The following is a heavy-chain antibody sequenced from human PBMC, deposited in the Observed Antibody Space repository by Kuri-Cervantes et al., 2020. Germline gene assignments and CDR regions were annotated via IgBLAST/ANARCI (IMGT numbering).Heavy chain of an antibody. CDR3: ARDLGDYSNSNWFDP. CDR2: INPNSGGT. V-gene: IGHV1-2*02. CDR1: GYTFTSYG. D-gene: IGHD4-11*01. J-gene: IGHJ5*02. Sequence: ASVKVSCKASGYTFTSYGISWVRQAPGQGLEWMGWINPNSGGTNYAQKFQGRVTMTRDTSISTAYMELSRLRSDDTAVYYCARDLGDYSNSNWFDPWGQGTLVTVSS.